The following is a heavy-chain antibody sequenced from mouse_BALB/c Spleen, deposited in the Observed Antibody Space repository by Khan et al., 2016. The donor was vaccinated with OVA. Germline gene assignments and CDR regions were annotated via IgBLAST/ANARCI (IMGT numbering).Heavy chain of an antibody. CDR2: IWGEGST. CDR1: GFSLTGYG. D-gene: IGHD3-3*01. Sequence: VQLQESGPGLVAPSQSLSITCTVSGFSLTGYGVNWVRQPPGKGLEWLGMIWGEGSTDYNSALKSRLSISKDNSKSQVFLKMNSLQTDDTARYYWARDRGRGRAMDYWGQGTSVTVSS. CDR3: ARDRGRGRAMDY. V-gene: IGHV2-6-7*01. J-gene: IGHJ4*01.